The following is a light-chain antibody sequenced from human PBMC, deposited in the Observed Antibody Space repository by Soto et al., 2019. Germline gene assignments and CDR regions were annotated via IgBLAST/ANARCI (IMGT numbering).Light chain of an antibody. CDR3: QQYDSYPYT. Sequence: DIQMTQSPSSLSASVGDSVTITCRASQGIGKQLAWFQKKPGKAPKSLIYHASSLQSGVPSEFSGSGSGTDFMLTITSLQPEDFATYYCQQYDSYPYTFGPGTKVEIK. J-gene: IGKJ3*01. CDR1: QGIGKQ. V-gene: IGKV1-16*02. CDR2: HAS.